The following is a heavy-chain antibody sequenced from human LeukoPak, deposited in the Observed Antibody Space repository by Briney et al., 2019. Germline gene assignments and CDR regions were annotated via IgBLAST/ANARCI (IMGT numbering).Heavy chain of an antibody. V-gene: IGHV1-2*02. Sequence: ASVKVSCKASGYTFTGYYMHWVRQAPGQGREWMGWINPNSGGTNYAQKLQGRVTMTTDTSTSTAYIELRSLRSDDTAVYYCARAPRGWYWFDPWGQGTLVTVSS. J-gene: IGHJ5*02. D-gene: IGHD6-19*01. CDR1: GYTFTGYY. CDR3: ARAPRGWYWFDP. CDR2: INPNSGGT.